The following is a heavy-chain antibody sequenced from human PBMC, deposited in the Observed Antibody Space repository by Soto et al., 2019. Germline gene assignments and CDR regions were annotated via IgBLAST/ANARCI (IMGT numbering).Heavy chain of an antibody. J-gene: IGHJ5*02. CDR3: ARECIAARPRYNWFDP. CDR1: GGSISSYY. D-gene: IGHD6-6*01. Sequence: PSETLSLTCTVSGGSISSYYWSWIRQPPGKGLEWIGYIYYSGSTNYNPSLKSRVTISVDTSKNQFSLKLSSVTAADTAVYYCARECIAARPRYNWFDPWGQGTLVTVSS. V-gene: IGHV4-59*01. CDR2: IYYSGST.